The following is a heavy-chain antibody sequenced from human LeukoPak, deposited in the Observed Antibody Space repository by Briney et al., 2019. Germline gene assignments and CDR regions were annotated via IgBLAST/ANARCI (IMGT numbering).Heavy chain of an antibody. Sequence: PSETLSLTCTVSGDASSRSRYYWGWIRQSPGKGLEWIGSIDYSGNTDYNPSLKSRVSLSVDTSKNQFSLKLSSVTAADTAVYYCARHPEYDFWRPINWFDPWGQGTLVTVSS. CDR3: ARHPEYDFWRPINWFDP. CDR1: GDASSRSRYY. D-gene: IGHD3-3*01. J-gene: IGHJ5*02. CDR2: IDYSGNT. V-gene: IGHV4-39*01.